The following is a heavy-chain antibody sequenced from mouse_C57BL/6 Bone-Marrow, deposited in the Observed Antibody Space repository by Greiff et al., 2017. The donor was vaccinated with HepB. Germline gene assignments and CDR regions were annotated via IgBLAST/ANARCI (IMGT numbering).Heavy chain of an antibody. J-gene: IGHJ3*01. D-gene: IGHD2-3*01. CDR1: GFSLTSYG. V-gene: IGHV2-2*01. Sequence: QVQLKESGPGLVQPSQSLSITCTVSGFSLTSYGVHWVRQSPGKGLEWLGVIWSGGSTDYNAAFISRLSISKDNSKSQVFFKMNSLQADDTAIYYCARNDGYYQTWFAYWGQGTLVTVSA. CDR2: IWSGGST. CDR3: ARNDGYYQTWFAY.